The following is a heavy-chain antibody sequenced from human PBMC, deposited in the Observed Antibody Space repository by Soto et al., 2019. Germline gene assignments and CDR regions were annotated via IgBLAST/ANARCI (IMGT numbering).Heavy chain of an antibody. J-gene: IGHJ6*02. Sequence: PGGSLRLSCAASGFTFSSYSMNWVRQAPGKGLEWVSSISSSSSYIYYADSVKGRFTISRDNAKNSLYLQMNSLRAEDTAVYYCARVSAGDYYYYXMDVWGQXTTVTGSS. V-gene: IGHV3-21*01. D-gene: IGHD3-10*01. CDR1: GFTFSSYS. CDR2: ISSSSSYI. CDR3: ARVSAGDYYYYXMDV.